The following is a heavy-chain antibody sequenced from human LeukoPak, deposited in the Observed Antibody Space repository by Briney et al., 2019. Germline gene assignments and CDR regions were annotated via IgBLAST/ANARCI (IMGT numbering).Heavy chain of an antibody. CDR2: CST. J-gene: IGHJ5*02. D-gene: IGHD3-16*02. V-gene: IGHV3-23*01. CDR3: AKDRLRLGELSLYANWFDP. Sequence: CSTYYADSVKGRFTISRDNSKNTLYLQMNSLRAEDTAVYYCAKDRLRLGELSLYANWFDPWGQGTLVTVSS.